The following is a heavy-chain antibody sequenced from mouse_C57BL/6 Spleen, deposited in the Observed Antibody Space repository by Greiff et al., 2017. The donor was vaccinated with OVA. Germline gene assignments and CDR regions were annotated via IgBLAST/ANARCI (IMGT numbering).Heavy chain of an antibody. J-gene: IGHJ2*01. CDR2: ISYDGSN. CDR3: ARDPSITTVVAHFDY. Sequence: EVQRVESGPGLVKPSQSLSLTCSVTGYSITSGYYWNWIRQFPGNKLEWMGYISYDGSNNYNPSLKNRISITRDTSKNQFFLKLNSVTTEDTATYYCARDPSITTVVAHFDYWGQGTTLTVSS. V-gene: IGHV3-6*01. CDR1: GYSITSGYY. D-gene: IGHD1-1*01.